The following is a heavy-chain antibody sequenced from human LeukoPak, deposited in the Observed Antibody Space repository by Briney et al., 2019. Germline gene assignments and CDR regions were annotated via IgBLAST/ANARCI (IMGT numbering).Heavy chain of an antibody. CDR3: ANRPKDGVDY. V-gene: IGHV3-30*02. CDR2: IRYDGSKK. CDR1: GFTFSSYG. Sequence: GGSLRLSCAASGFTFSSYGMHWVRQAPGKGLEWVAFIRYDGSKKYYADSVKGRFTISRDNSKNTLYLQMNSPRAEDTAVYYCANRPKDGVDYWGQGTLVTVSS. D-gene: IGHD6-6*01. J-gene: IGHJ4*02.